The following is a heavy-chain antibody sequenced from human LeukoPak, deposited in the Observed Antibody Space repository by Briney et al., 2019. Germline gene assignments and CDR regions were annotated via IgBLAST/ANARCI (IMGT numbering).Heavy chain of an antibody. CDR3: ARAPLSTVVTLFDY. V-gene: IGHV4-31*03. CDR1: GGSISSGGYY. D-gene: IGHD4-23*01. CDR2: IYYSGST. J-gene: IGHJ4*02. Sequence: PSETLSLTCTVSGGSISSGGYYWSWIRQHPGKGLEWIGYIYYSGSTYCNPSLKSRVTISVDTSKNQFSLKLSSVTAADTAVYYCARAPLSTVVTLFDYWGQGTLVTVSS.